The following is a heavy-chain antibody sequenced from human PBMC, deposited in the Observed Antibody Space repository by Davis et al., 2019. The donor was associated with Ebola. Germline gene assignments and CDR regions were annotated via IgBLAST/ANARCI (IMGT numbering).Heavy chain of an antibody. J-gene: IGHJ3*02. D-gene: IGHD4-11*01. CDR3: ARSDSNYVSPFDI. Sequence: GESLKISCKASGYSFTSYWIVWVRQTPGRGLEWMGIIYPGDSDTKYSPSFQGQVSFSADKSISTAFLHWSSLKASDTAMYYCARSDSNYVSPFDIWGQGTMVTVSS. CDR1: GYSFTSYW. V-gene: IGHV5-51*01. CDR2: IYPGDSDT.